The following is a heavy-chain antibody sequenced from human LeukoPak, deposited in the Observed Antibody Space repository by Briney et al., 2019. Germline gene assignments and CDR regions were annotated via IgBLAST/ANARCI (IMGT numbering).Heavy chain of an antibody. CDR1: GFTFSSYW. CDR2: IKQDGSEK. V-gene: IGHV3-7*01. CDR3: ARAGDSSWYNRYYYYYGMDV. Sequence: GGSLRLSCAASGFTFSSYWMSWVRQAPGKGLEWVANIKQDGSEKYYVDSVKGRFTISRDNSKNTLYLQMNSLRAEDTAVYYCARAGDSSWYNRYYYYYGMDVWGQGTTVTVSS. D-gene: IGHD6-13*01. J-gene: IGHJ6*02.